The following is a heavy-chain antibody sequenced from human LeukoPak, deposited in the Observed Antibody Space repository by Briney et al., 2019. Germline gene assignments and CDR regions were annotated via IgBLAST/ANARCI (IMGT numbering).Heavy chain of an antibody. D-gene: IGHD2-8*02. V-gene: IGHV3-7*01. Sequence: PGGSLRLSCVGSGFTFSAYWMTWVRQAPGKGLEWVANMKWDGSEKHYVDSVKGRFTISRDNTKSSLYLQMNGLRAEDTAVYYCARPACTAAYDLWGQGTLVTVSS. CDR3: ARPACTAAYDL. J-gene: IGHJ3*01. CDR1: GFTFSAYW. CDR2: MKWDGSEK.